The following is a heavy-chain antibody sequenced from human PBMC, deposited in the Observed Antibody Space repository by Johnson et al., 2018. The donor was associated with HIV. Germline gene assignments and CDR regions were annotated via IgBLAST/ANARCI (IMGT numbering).Heavy chain of an antibody. Sequence: VLLVESGGGLVQPGGSLRLSCAASGFTVSSNYMSWVRQAPGKGLEWVPVIYSGGSTYYADSVKGRFTISRENAKNSLYLQMNSLRAGDTAVYYCARDSPRIVGVPDAFDIWGQGTMVTVSS. D-gene: IGHD1-26*01. V-gene: IGHV3-66*01. CDR3: ARDSPRIVGVPDAFDI. J-gene: IGHJ3*02. CDR2: IYSGGST. CDR1: GFTVSSNY.